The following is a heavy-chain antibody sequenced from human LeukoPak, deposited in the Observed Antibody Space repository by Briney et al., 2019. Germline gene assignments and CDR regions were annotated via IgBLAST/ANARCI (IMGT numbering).Heavy chain of an antibody. Sequence: GGSLRLSCAASGFTFSGYEIHWVRQAPGKGLEWVAVISYDGSNKYYADSVKGRFTISRDNSKNTLYLQMNSLRAEDTAVYYCARATGYSSSSGLDYWGQGTLVTVSS. J-gene: IGHJ4*02. CDR1: GFTFSGYE. CDR2: ISYDGSNK. D-gene: IGHD6-6*01. CDR3: ARATGYSSSSGLDY. V-gene: IGHV3-30-3*01.